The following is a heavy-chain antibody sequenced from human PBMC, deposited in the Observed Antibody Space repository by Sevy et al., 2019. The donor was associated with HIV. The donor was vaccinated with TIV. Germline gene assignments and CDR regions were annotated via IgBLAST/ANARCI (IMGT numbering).Heavy chain of an antibody. Sequence: SETLSLMCSVSGASISSGTYYWGWIRQPPGKGLEWIGSIYHSGSTYYNPSLKSRVSISVDTSKNHFSLKLRSVTAADTAVYYCARVMMIQLSTLGLEYYFDYSGQGTSVTVSS. CDR1: GASISSGTYY. D-gene: IGHD5-18*01. CDR2: IYHSGST. V-gene: IGHV4-39*02. J-gene: IGHJ4*02. CDR3: ARVMMIQLSTLGLEYYFDY.